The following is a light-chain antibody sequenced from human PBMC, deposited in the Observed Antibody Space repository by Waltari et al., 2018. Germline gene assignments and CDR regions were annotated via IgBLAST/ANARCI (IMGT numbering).Light chain of an antibody. V-gene: IGLV2-23*02. J-gene: IGLJ1*01. CDR3: CAFAGYGVYV. CDR2: EVS. Sequence: WYHHHPGGAHKLLIYEVSKRPSGVSSRFSGSKSGKTASLTISGLQAEDEGDYYCCAFAGYGVYVFGSGTHVAVL.